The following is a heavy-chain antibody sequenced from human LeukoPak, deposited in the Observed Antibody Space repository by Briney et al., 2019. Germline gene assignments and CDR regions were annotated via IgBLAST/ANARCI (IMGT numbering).Heavy chain of an antibody. Sequence: PGGSLRLSCGASGFTVSSNYMSCVREAPGKGLEWVSVIYTCGNTYYADFVEGRVTIPRGNSQDTLYLQINSLEAEDPAVYFFAKSSKDVAAKSILNWFDPWGQGTLVTVSS. J-gene: IGHJ5*02. V-gene: IGHV3-53*01. CDR3: AKSSKDVAAKSILNWFDP. CDR2: IYTCGNT. CDR1: GFTVSSNY. D-gene: IGHD1-26*01.